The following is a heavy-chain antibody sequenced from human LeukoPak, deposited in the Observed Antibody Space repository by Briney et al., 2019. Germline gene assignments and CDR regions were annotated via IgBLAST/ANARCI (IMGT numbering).Heavy chain of an antibody. CDR3: AKDQDQKSSGSDVFDI. J-gene: IGHJ3*02. Sequence: GGSLRLSCAASGFTFRSYAMSWVRQAPGKGLEWVSGVSGSGGGTYYADSVKGRFTISRDNSKSTLYLQMNSLRAEDTALYYCAKDQDQKSSGSDVFDIWGQGTMVTVSS. D-gene: IGHD3-22*01. V-gene: IGHV3-23*01. CDR1: GFTFRSYA. CDR2: VSGSGGGT.